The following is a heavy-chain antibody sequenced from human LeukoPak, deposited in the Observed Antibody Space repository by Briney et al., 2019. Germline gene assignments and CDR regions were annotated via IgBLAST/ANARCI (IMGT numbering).Heavy chain of an antibody. Sequence: ASVKVSCKASGDTFTGYYMHWVRQAPGQGLEWMGWINPNSGGTNYAQKFQGRVTMTRDTSISTAYMELSRLRSDDTAVYYCAKAVVRWELLNGWFDPWGQGTLVTVSS. CDR1: GDTFTGYY. J-gene: IGHJ5*02. V-gene: IGHV1-2*02. CDR2: INPNSGGT. D-gene: IGHD1-26*01. CDR3: AKAVVRWELLNGWFDP.